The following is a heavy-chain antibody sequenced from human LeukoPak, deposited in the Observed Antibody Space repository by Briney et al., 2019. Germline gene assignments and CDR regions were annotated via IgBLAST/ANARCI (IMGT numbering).Heavy chain of an antibody. CDR2: IYYSGST. V-gene: IGHV4-59*01. CDR1: GDSITSYY. Sequence: SGTLSLTCTVSGDSITSYYWSWIRQPPGKGLEWIGYIYYSGSTNYNPSLKSRVTISLDTSKSQFSLKLSSVTAADTAVYYCARTEYYFDYWGQGTLVTVSS. CDR3: ARTEYYFDY. J-gene: IGHJ4*02. D-gene: IGHD3-10*01.